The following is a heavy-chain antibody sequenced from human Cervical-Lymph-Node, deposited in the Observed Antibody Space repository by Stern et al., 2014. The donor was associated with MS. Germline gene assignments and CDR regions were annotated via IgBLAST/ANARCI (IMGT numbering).Heavy chain of an antibody. CDR3: VKDSYGSSWNYDWFHP. Sequence: EVQLVESGGGLVQPGGSLRLSCAASGFTFSYYAMSWVRQAPGKGLEWVSAISGSGSITYYADSVKGRFTISRDKSKNTLYLQMNSLRAEDTAVYYCVKDSYGSSWNYDWFHPWGQGTVVTVSS. J-gene: IGHJ5*02. D-gene: IGHD6-13*01. CDR1: GFTFSYYA. V-gene: IGHV3-23*04. CDR2: ISGSGSIT.